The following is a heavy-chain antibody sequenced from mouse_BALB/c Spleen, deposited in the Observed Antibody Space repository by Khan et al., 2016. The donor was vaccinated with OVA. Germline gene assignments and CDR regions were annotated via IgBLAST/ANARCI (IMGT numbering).Heavy chain of an antibody. J-gene: IGHJ3*01. Sequence: QVQLKQSGAELARPGASVKMSCKASGYTFTSYTIHWIKVRPGQGLEWIGFINPSNGYTNYNQKFKDKATLTADKSSTTVHMQLSSLTSDDSAVYNCVRGGASHGNDGWFAYWGQGTLVTVSA. V-gene: IGHV1-4*01. D-gene: IGHD2-12*01. CDR1: GYTFTSYT. CDR2: INPSNGYT. CDR3: VRGGASHGNDGWFAY.